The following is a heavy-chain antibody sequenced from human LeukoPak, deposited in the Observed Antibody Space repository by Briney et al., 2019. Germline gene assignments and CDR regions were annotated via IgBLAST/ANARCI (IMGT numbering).Heavy chain of an antibody. CDR1: GYIFTSYW. Sequence: GESLKISCKGSGYIFTSYWIGWVRQMPGKGLEWMGIIYPGDSDTRYSPSFQGQVTISADKSTSTPYLQWRSLKASDTAMYYCATRQGRLNWFDPWGQGTLVTVSS. J-gene: IGHJ5*02. CDR2: IYPGDSDT. CDR3: ATRQGRLNWFDP. V-gene: IGHV5-51*01. D-gene: IGHD4-11*01.